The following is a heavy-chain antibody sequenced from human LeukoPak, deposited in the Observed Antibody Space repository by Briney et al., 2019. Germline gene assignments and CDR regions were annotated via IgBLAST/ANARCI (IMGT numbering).Heavy chain of an antibody. CDR1: GGTFNTYA. D-gene: IGHD1-1*01. J-gene: IGHJ3*02. CDR3: ARDAGPWKANTRTLKSTHDAFDI. CDR2: LIPIFGTT. Sequence: GASVKVSCKASGGTFNTYAISWVRQAPGQGLEWMGGLIPIFGTTHYAQKFQDRVTITTDESTDTAFMDLRSLRSEDTAVYYCARDAGPWKANTRTLKSTHDAFDIWGQGTVVTVSS. V-gene: IGHV1-69*05.